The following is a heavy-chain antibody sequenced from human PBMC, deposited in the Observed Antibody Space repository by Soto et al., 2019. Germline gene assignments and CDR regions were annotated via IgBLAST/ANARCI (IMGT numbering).Heavy chain of an antibody. V-gene: IGHV4-39*01. D-gene: IGHD3-10*01. CDR2: ISYSGST. CDR1: GGSISSSRYY. Sequence: PSETLSLTCSVSGGSISSSRYYWGWIRQPPGKGLEWIGTISYSGSTYYDPSLKSRVTISVDTSKNQFSLKLSSVTAADTAVYYCARHFEPYYYGSGSPPDYWGQGTLVTVS. J-gene: IGHJ4*02. CDR3: ARHFEPYYYGSGSPPDY.